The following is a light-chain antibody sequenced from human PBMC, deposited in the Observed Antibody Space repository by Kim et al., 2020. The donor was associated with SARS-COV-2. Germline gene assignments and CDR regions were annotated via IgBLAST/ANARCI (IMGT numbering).Light chain of an antibody. Sequence: DIQMTQSPSSLSASIGDRVTITCRASQGISNFLAWYQQRPGKVPKLLIDAASTLQSGVPSRFSGSGSGTDFTLTISTLQPEDVATYYCQKYSSVAKPFGPRTKMDIK. CDR2: AAS. J-gene: IGKJ1*01. CDR3: QKYSSVAKP. V-gene: IGKV1-27*01. CDR1: QGISNF.